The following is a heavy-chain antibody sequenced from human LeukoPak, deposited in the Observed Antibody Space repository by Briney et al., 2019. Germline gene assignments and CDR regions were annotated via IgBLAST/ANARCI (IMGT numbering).Heavy chain of an antibody. D-gene: IGHD2-2*01. CDR3: ANDLRRYSSKIGNLWG. V-gene: IGHV3-33*06. Sequence: GWSLRLSWAASGFTFSSYGMRWVRHAPGKGLEWVAAIWYDGSNKYYADSVKGRYTMSRDNSNNTLYLQLNGLRAEDTAMYYCANDLRRYSSKIGNLWGWGQGTLVTVSS. CDR1: GFTFSSYG. CDR2: IWYDGSNK. J-gene: IGHJ1*01.